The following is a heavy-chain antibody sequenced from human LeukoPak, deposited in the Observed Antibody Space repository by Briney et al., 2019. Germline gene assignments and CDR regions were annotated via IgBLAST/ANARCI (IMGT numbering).Heavy chain of an antibody. CDR3: AKVGGYYYDY. Sequence: GGSLRLSCEASGLTFSNAWMTWVRQAPGKGLEWVGRIKSKTDGGTRDYAAPVKGRFTISRDDSKNTAYLQMNSLKTEDTAVYYCAKVGGYYYDYWGQGTLATVSS. CDR1: GLTFSNAW. V-gene: IGHV3-15*01. CDR2: IKSKTDGGTR. J-gene: IGHJ4*02. D-gene: IGHD3-22*01.